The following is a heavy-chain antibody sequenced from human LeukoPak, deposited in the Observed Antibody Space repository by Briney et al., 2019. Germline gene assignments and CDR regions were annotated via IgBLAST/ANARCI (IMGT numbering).Heavy chain of an antibody. J-gene: IGHJ4*02. CDR1: GLTVSSNY. V-gene: IGHV3-66*01. CDR2: IYVDGST. CDR3: ARDVSSRHLDY. D-gene: IGHD2/OR15-2a*01. Sequence: GGSLRLSCAASGLTVSSNYLSCVRQAPGKGLEWVSVIYVDGSTYYADSVKGRFTISRDNSKNMMYLQMNSLRADDTAVYYCARDVSSRHLDYWGQGTLVTVSS.